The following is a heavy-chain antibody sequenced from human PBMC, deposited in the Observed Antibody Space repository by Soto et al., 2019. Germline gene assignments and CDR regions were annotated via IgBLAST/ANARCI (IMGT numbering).Heavy chain of an antibody. CDR2: IIPIFGTA. Sequence: QVQLVQSGAEVKKPGSSVKVSCKASGGTFSSYAISWVRQAPGQGLEWMGGIIPIFGTANYAQKFQGRVAIXXDXSXXTAYMELRSLRAEDTAVYYCATTTVPPSFHYGMDVWGQGTTVTVSS. V-gene: IGHV1-69*12. D-gene: IGHD4-17*01. J-gene: IGHJ6*02. CDR3: ATTTVPPSFHYGMDV. CDR1: GGTFSSYA.